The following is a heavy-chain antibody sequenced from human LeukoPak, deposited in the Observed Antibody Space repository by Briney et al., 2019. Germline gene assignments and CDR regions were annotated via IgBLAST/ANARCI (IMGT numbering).Heavy chain of an antibody. CDR1: EFTFSNYN. V-gene: IGHV3-48*01. CDR3: ARDRIKSGSYYFDY. Sequence: GGSLRLSCAASEFTFSNYNMNWVRQAPGKGLEWVSYISGRSSTIYYADSVKGRFTISRDNAKNSMYLQMNSLRAEDTAVYYCARDRIKSGSYYFDYWGQGTLVTVSS. J-gene: IGHJ4*02. D-gene: IGHD1-26*01. CDR2: ISGRSSTI.